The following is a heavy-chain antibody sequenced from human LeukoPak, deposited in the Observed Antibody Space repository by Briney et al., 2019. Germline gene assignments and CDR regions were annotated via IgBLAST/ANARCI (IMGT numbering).Heavy chain of an antibody. Sequence: GASVKVSCKASGGTFSSYAISWVRQAPGQGLEWMGGIIPIFGTANYAQKFQGRVTMTRDTSISTAYMELSRLRSDDTAVYYCARAKMGRWLQHHNYYFDYWGQGTLVTVSS. D-gene: IGHD5-24*01. J-gene: IGHJ4*02. CDR3: ARAKMGRWLQHHNYYFDY. V-gene: IGHV1-69*05. CDR1: GGTFSSYA. CDR2: IIPIFGTA.